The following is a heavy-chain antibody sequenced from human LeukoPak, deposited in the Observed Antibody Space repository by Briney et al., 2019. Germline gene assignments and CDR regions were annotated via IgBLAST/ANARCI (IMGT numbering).Heavy chain of an antibody. Sequence: DPGGSLRLSCAASGFTFSSYEMNWVRQAPGKGLEWVSYISSSGSTIYYADSVKGRFTISRDNAKNSLYLQMNSLRAEDMAVYYCARDPGYCTNGVCYTEYYFDYWGQGTLVTVSS. J-gene: IGHJ4*02. CDR1: GFTFSSYE. V-gene: IGHV3-48*03. CDR3: ARDPGYCTNGVCYTEYYFDY. CDR2: ISSSGSTI. D-gene: IGHD2-8*01.